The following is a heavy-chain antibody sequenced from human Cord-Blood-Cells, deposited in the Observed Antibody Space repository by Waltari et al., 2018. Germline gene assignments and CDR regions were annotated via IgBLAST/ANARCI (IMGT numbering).Heavy chain of an antibody. Sequence: QVQLVQSGAEVQTPGASVKVSCKVSGYTLTELSMHWVRQAPGKGLEWMGGFDPEDGETIYAQKFQGRVTMTEDTSTDTAYMELSSLRSDDTAVYYCATRQRVVPAVDYWGQGTLVTVSS. CDR2: FDPEDGET. D-gene: IGHD2-2*01. J-gene: IGHJ4*02. CDR1: GYTLTELS. CDR3: ATRQRVVPAVDY. V-gene: IGHV1-24*01.